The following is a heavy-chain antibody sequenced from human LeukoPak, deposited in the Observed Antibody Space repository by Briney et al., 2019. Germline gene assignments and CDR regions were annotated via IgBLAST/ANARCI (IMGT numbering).Heavy chain of an antibody. CDR1: VCTFSSYA. Sequence: GSSVNVSCKASVCTFSSYAISWVRQAPGQGLDWMGGIIPIFGTANYAQKFQGRVTITADKYTRTAYMELSSLRSEDTAVYYCARESRKNAGAGTDFFDYWGQGTLVTVSS. CDR2: IIPIFGTA. V-gene: IGHV1-69*06. D-gene: IGHD6-13*01. CDR3: ARESRKNAGAGTDFFDY. J-gene: IGHJ4*02.